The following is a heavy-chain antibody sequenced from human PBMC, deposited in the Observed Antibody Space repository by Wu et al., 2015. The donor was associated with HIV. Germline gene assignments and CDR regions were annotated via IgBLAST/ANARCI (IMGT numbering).Heavy chain of an antibody. J-gene: IGHJ3*02. Sequence: QMELVQSGAEVKKPGASVKVSCKARAYEFKIYYVHWVRQAPGQSLEWLGLINPSSGVARYAQKFQGRLTMTRDSPTTTVFLDLNNLTSEDTAVYYCASRANMVNLVWGFALDTWGQGTMVIVST. CDR1: AYEFKIYY. D-gene: IGHD3-16*01. CDR3: ASRANMVNLVWGFALDT. V-gene: IGHV1-46*02. CDR2: INPSSGVA.